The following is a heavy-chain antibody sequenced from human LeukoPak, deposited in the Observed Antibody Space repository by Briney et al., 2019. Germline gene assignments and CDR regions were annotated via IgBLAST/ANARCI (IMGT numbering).Heavy chain of an antibody. Sequence: GGSLRLSCAASGFTFSSYAMSWVRQAPGKGLEWVAVISYDGSNKYYADSVKGRFTISRDNSKNTLYLQMNSLRAEDTAVYYCARVAGDDYWGQGTLVTVSS. CDR3: ARVAGDDY. CDR2: ISYDGSNK. D-gene: IGHD4-17*01. V-gene: IGHV3-30*04. CDR1: GFTFSSYA. J-gene: IGHJ4*02.